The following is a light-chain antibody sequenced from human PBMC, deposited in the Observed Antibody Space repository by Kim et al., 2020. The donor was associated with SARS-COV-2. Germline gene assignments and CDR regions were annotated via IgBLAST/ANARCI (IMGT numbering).Light chain of an antibody. CDR2: GDG. V-gene: IGLV1-40*01. J-gene: IGLJ3*02. Sequence: QSVLTQPPSVSGAPGQRVTISCTGSSSNIGAGYHVHWYQHLPGTAPKLLIFGDGNRPSGVPDRFSGSKSGTSASLAVTGLQAEDEADYYCQSYDSNLRRWVFGGGTQLTVL. CDR3: QSYDSNLRRWV. CDR1: SSNIGAGYH.